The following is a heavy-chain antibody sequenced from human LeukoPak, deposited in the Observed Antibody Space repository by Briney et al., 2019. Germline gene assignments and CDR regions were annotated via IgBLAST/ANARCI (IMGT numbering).Heavy chain of an antibody. CDR1: GGSISSSNW. V-gene: IGHV4-4*02. J-gene: IGHJ2*01. CDR3: ASYGDSRYWYFDL. Sequence: SGTLSLTCAVSGGSISSSNWWSWIRQPPGKGLEWIGEIYHSGSTNYNPSLKSRVTISVDKSKTQFSLKLSSVTAADTAVYYCASYGDSRYWYFDLWGRGTLVTVSS. D-gene: IGHD4-17*01. CDR2: IYHSGST.